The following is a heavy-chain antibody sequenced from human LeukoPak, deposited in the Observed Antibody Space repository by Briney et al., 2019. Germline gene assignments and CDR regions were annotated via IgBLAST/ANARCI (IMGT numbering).Heavy chain of an antibody. CDR2: INPNSGGT. CDR3: ARGVAARPDY. V-gene: IGHV1-2*02. Sequence: GGSLRLSCAASGYTFTGYYMHWVRQAPGQGLEWMGWINPNSGGTNYAQKFQGRVTMTRDTSISTAYMELSRLRSDDTAVYYCARGVAARPDYWGQGTLVTVSS. J-gene: IGHJ4*02. CDR1: GYTFTGYY. D-gene: IGHD6-6*01.